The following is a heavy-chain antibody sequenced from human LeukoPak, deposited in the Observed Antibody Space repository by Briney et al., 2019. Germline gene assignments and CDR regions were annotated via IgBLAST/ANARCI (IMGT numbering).Heavy chain of an antibody. V-gene: IGHV4-38-2*01. CDR3: ARVYCTRTTCNDDAFDV. CDR1: GFSINMGYY. J-gene: IGHJ3*01. CDR2: VYHSGIT. Sequence: TSETLSLTCAVSGFSINMGYYWGWIRQPPGAGLEWIANVYHSGITNYTPSLKSRVTISVDTSKNQFSLKLSSVTTADTAVYYRARVYCTRTTCNDDAFDVWGQGILVTVSS. D-gene: IGHD2/OR15-2a*01.